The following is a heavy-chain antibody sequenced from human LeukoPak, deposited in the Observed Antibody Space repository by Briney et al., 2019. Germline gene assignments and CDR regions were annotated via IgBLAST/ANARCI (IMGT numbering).Heavy chain of an antibody. Sequence: GASVKVSCKASGYTFTSYAMNWVRQAPGQGLEWMGWISAYNGNTNYAQKLQGRVTMTTDTSTSTAYMELRSLRSDDTAVYYCARQYEPYYGSGSADNWFDPWGQGTLVTVSS. CDR2: ISAYNGNT. D-gene: IGHD3-10*01. CDR3: ARQYEPYYGSGSADNWFDP. J-gene: IGHJ5*02. CDR1: GYTFTSYA. V-gene: IGHV1-18*01.